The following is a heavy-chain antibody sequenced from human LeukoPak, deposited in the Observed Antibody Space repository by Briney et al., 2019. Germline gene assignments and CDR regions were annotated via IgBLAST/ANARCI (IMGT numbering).Heavy chain of an antibody. CDR1: GYTFTSYY. J-gene: IGHJ2*01. CDR2: INPSGGST. Sequence: ASVKVSCKASGYTFTSYYMHWVRQAPGQGLEWMGIINPSGGSTSYAQKFQGRVTMTRDTSTSTVYMELSSLRSEDTAVYYCARDLRDYYDSSGYVAPFSLWGRGTLVTVSS. V-gene: IGHV1-46*01. D-gene: IGHD3-22*01. CDR3: ARDLRDYYDSSGYVAPFSL.